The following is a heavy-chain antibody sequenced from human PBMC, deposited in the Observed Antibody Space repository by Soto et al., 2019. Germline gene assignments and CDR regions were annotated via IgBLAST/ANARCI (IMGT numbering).Heavy chain of an antibody. CDR1: GGTLSSYA. CDR3: AQTLGLAVAGPGRFDL. Sequence: QVQLVQSGAEVKKPGSSAKVSCKASGGTLSSYAISWVRQAPGQGLEWMGGIIPIFGTANYAQKFQGRVTITADESTSTAYMELSSLRSEDTAVYYCAQTLGLAVAGPGRFDLWGRGTLVTVSS. V-gene: IGHV1-69*12. D-gene: IGHD6-19*01. J-gene: IGHJ2*01. CDR2: IIPIFGTA.